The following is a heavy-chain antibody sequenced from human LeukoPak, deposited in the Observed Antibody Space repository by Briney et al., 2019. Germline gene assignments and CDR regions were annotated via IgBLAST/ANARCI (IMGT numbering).Heavy chain of an antibody. CDR2: VYYSGST. D-gene: IGHD1-1*01. Sequence: SQTLSLTCTVSGGSISSGGYYWSWIRQPPGKGLEWIGYVYYSGSTNYNPSLKSRVTISIDTSKNQFSLKLSSVTAADTAVYYCARGAWKFDFWGQGTLVTVSS. J-gene: IGHJ4*02. CDR1: GGSISSGGYY. CDR3: ARGAWKFDF. V-gene: IGHV4-61*08.